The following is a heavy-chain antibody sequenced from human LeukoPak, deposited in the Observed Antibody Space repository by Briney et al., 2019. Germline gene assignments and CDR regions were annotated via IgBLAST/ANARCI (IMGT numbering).Heavy chain of an antibody. D-gene: IGHD4-17*01. J-gene: IGHJ6*02. Sequence: GGSLRLSCAASGFTFSSYGMHWVRQAPGKGLEWVAVISYDGSNKYYADSVKGRFTISRDNSENTLYLQMNSLRAEDTAVYFCAKDYATYYYYGMDVWGQGTTVTVSS. CDR2: ISYDGSNK. V-gene: IGHV3-30*18. CDR1: GFTFSSYG. CDR3: AKDYATYYYYGMDV.